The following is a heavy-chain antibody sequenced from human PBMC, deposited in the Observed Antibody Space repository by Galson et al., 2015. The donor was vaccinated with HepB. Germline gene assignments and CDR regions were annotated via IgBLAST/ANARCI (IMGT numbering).Heavy chain of an antibody. Sequence: SLRLSCAASGFTFSSSAMHWVRQAPGKGLEWVAVISHQGRDKYYVDSVKGRFTFSRDNSKNTVFLQMNSLRVEDTAVYYCVRGYYYDTSGSIKGDYWGQGTLVTVSS. V-gene: IGHV3-30*03. J-gene: IGHJ4*02. CDR3: VRGYYYDTSGSIKGDY. D-gene: IGHD3-22*01. CDR2: ISHQGRDK. CDR1: GFTFSSSA.